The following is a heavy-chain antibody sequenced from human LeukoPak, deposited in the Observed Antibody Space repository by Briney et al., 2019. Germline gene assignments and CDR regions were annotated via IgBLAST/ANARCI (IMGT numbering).Heavy chain of an antibody. CDR3: ARDPPKYQPSKGKTDY. CDR2: INPSSGGT. CDR1: GYTFTGYY. J-gene: IGHJ4*02. D-gene: IGHD2-2*01. Sequence: ASVKVSCKASGYTFTGYYMHWVRQAPGQGLEWMGWINPSSGGTNYAQKFQGRVTMTRDTSISTAYMELSRLRSDDTAVYYCARDPPKYQPSKGKTDYWGQGTLVTVSS. V-gene: IGHV1-2*02.